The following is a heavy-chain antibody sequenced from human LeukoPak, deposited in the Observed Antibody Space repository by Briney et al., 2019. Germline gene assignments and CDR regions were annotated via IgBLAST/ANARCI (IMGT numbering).Heavy chain of an antibody. CDR3: ARGASLIPEYSNSSREDLPG. CDR1: GYTFTSYY. J-gene: IGHJ4*02. D-gene: IGHD6-6*01. V-gene: IGHV1-46*01. CDR2: INPSGGST. Sequence: ASVKVSCKASGYTFTSYYMHWVRQAPGQGLEWMGIINPSGGSTSYAQKFQGRVTMTRDTSTSTVYMELSSLRSEDTAVYYCARGASLIPEYSNSSREDLPGWGQGTLVTVSS.